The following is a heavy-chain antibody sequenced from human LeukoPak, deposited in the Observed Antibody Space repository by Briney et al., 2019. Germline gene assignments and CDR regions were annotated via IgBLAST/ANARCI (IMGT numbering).Heavy chain of an antibody. D-gene: IGHD3-16*02. Sequence: SETLSLTCTVSGGSISSSSYYWGWIRQPPGKGLEWIGSIYYSGSTYYNPSLKSRVTISVDTSKNQFSLKLSSVTAADTAVYYCARDFESGYVWGSHRSAPTPLFDYWGQGTLVTVSS. V-gene: IGHV4-39*07. CDR2: IYYSGST. CDR3: ARDFESGYVWGSHRSAPTPLFDY. J-gene: IGHJ4*02. CDR1: GGSISSSSYY.